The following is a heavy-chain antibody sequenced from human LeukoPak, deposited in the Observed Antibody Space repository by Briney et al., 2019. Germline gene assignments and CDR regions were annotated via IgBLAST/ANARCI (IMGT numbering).Heavy chain of an antibody. V-gene: IGHV3-21*01. D-gene: IGHD1-26*01. Sequence: GGSLRLSCAASGFTFSSYSMNWVRQAPGKGLEWVSSISSSSSYIYYADSVKGRFTISRDNAKNSLYLQMNSLRVEDTAVYYCARGHNPSGGATPYWGQGTLVTVSS. CDR3: ARGHNPSGGATPY. CDR1: GFTFSSYS. CDR2: ISSSSSYI. J-gene: IGHJ4*02.